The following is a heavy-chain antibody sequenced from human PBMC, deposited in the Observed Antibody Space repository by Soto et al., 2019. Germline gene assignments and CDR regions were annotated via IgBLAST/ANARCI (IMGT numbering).Heavy chain of an antibody. D-gene: IGHD3-22*01. V-gene: IGHV1-69*01. CDR3: AGGWGYDSNEYYYAY. CDR1: GGTFSRHA. CDR2: IIPIFGTA. J-gene: IGHJ4*02. Sequence: QVQLVQSGAEVRKPGSSVKVSCKASGGTFSRHAISWVRQAPGQGLEWMGGIIPIFGTANHAQKFQGRVTIIADESTSTVYMELSSLRSEDTAMYYGAGGWGYDSNEYYYAYWGQGTLVIVSS.